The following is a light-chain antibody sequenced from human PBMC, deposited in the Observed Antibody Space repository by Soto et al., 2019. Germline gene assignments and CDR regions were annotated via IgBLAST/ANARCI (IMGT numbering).Light chain of an antibody. CDR3: QQYGNSPPNS. CDR1: QSVSSSY. J-gene: IGKJ2*01. CDR2: RAS. Sequence: EIVLTQSPGTLSLSPGESATLSCRARQSVSSSYLAWYQQKPGQAPRLLIYRASSRATGIPDRFSGSGSGTDFTLTISRLEPEDFAVYFCQQYGNSPPNSFGQGTKLEIK. V-gene: IGKV3-20*01.